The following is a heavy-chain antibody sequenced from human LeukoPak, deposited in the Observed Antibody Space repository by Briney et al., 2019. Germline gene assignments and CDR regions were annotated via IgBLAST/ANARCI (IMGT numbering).Heavy chain of an antibody. J-gene: IGHJ4*02. CDR2: ISSSGSTI. V-gene: IGHV3-48*03. CDR3: ASLCDTAMARSDY. CDR1: GFTFSSYE. D-gene: IGHD5-18*01. Sequence: PGGSLRLSCAASGFTFSSYEMNWVRQAPGKGLEWVSYISSSGSTIYYADSVKGRFTISRDNAKNSLYLQMNSLRAEDTAVYYCASLCDTAMARSDYWGQGTLVTVSS.